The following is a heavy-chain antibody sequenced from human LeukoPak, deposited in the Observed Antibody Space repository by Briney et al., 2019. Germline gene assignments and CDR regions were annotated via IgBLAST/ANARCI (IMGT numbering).Heavy chain of an antibody. V-gene: IGHV4-59*01. CDR3: AKVGGTGHFDY. Sequence: SETLSLTCTVSGGSISSYYWTWIRQPPGKGLEWLGYVHYNGQTNYNPSLQSRATMSVDMSKNQFSLRLTSVTAADTAVYYCAKVGGTGHFDYWGQGALVTVSS. J-gene: IGHJ4*02. CDR1: GGSISSYY. CDR2: VHYNGQT. D-gene: IGHD7-27*01.